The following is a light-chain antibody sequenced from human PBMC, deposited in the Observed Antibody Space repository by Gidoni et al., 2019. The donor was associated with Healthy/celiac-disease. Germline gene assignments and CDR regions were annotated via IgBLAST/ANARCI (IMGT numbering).Light chain of an antibody. J-gene: IGKJ2*01. CDR1: QSISTS. V-gene: IGKV1-5*01. Sequence: DIQMTQSPSTLSASVGDRVTITCRASQSISTSLAWYQQKPGKAPKRLIYDASSLESGVPSKFSGGGSGTEFTLTISSLQPDDFATYYCQQYNGYSPTFGQGTKLEIK. CDR3: QQYNGYSPT. CDR2: DAS.